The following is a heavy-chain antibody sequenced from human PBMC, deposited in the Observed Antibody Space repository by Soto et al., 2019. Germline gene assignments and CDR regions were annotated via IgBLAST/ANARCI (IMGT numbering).Heavy chain of an antibody. V-gene: IGHV3-21*01. Sequence: GGSLRLSCAASGFTFSSYSMNWVRQAPGKGLEWVSSISSSSSYIYYADSVKGRFTISRDNAKNSLYLQMNSLRAEDTAVYYCASLKLLEGYYYYGMDVWGQGTTVTVSS. CDR3: ASLKLLEGYYYYGMDV. CDR1: GFTFSSYS. CDR2: ISSSSSYI. D-gene: IGHD2-15*01. J-gene: IGHJ6*02.